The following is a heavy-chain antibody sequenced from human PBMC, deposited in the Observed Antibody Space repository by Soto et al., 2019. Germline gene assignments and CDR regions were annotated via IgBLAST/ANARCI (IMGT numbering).Heavy chain of an antibody. CDR1: GGTFSSYS. D-gene: IGHD1-26*01. CDR2: IIPIFGTA. J-gene: IGHJ4*02. Sequence: QVQLVQSGAEVKKPGSSVNVCCKASGGTFSSYSINWVRQAPGQGLEWMGEIIPIFGTANYAQKFQGRVTITADESTSTAYMELSSLRSEDTAVYYCARDGGRHSGGIDYWGQGTLVTVSS. CDR3: ARDGGRHSGGIDY. V-gene: IGHV1-69*01.